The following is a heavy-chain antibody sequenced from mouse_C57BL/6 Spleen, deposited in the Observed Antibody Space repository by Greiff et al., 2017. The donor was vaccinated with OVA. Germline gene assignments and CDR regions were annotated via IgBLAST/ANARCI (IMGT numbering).Heavy chain of an antibody. V-gene: IGHV1-59*01. D-gene: IGHD2-4*01. Sequence: QVQLQQPGAELVRPGTSVKLSCKASRYTFTSYWMHWVKQRPGQGLEWIGVIDPSDSYTNYNQKFKGKATLTVDTSSSTAYMQLSSLTSEDSAVYYCARSLYDYDSHYWGQGTTLTVSS. CDR2: IDPSDSYT. CDR3: ARSLYDYDSHY. CDR1: RYTFTSYW. J-gene: IGHJ2*01.